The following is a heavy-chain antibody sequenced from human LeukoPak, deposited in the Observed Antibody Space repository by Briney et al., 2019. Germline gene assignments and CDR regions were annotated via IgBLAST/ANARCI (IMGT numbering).Heavy chain of an antibody. CDR3: ARARGASRASNWFDP. V-gene: IGHV3-48*03. J-gene: IGHJ5*02. CDR1: GFTFSNYE. D-gene: IGHD1-26*01. Sequence: PGGSLRLSCAASGFTFSNYEMNWVRQAPGKRLEFISYISASGGTTHYADSVKGRFTVSRDNAKNSLSLQMSNLRAEDTAIYYCARARGASRASNWFDPWGQGTLVTVSS. CDR2: ISASGGTT.